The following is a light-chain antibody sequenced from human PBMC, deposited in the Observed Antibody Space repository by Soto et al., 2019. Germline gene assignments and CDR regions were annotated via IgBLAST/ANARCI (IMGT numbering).Light chain of an antibody. CDR3: CSYGGSNTLV. CDR1: SSDVGNYNL. V-gene: IGLV2-23*01. Sequence: QSALTQPASVSGSPGQSITISCTGTSSDVGNYNLVSWYQQHPGKAHKLMIYEGSKRPSGVSNRFSGSKSGNTASLTISGLQAEDEADYYRCSYGGSNTLVFGGGTKLTVL. J-gene: IGLJ2*01. CDR2: EGS.